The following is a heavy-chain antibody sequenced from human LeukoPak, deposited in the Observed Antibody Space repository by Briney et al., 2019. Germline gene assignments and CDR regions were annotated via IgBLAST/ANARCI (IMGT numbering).Heavy chain of an antibody. D-gene: IGHD3-10*01. CDR3: ARRGSGSSLSFDP. Sequence: PSETLSLTCTVSGGSISSYYWSWIRQPPGKGLEWIGYIYYSGSTNYNPSLKSRVTISVDTSKNQFSLKLSSVTAADTAVYYCARRGSGSSLSFDPWGQGTLVTVSS. J-gene: IGHJ5*02. CDR2: IYYSGST. CDR1: GGSISSYY. V-gene: IGHV4-59*12.